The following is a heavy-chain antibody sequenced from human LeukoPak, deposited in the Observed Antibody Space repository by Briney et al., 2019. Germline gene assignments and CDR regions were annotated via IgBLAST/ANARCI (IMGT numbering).Heavy chain of an antibody. J-gene: IGHJ4*02. CDR3: AREHDYGDSADY. D-gene: IGHD4-17*01. CDR2: ISSSSSYI. V-gene: IGHV3-21*01. CDR1: GFTFSSYS. Sequence: GGSLRLSCAASGFTFSSYSISWVRQAPGKGLEWVSSISSSSSYIYYADSVKGRFTISRDNAKNSLYLQMNSLRAEDTAVYYCAREHDYGDSADYWGQGTLVTVSS.